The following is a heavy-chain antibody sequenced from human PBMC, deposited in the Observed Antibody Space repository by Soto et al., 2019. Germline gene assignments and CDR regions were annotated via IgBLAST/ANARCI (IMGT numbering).Heavy chain of an antibody. D-gene: IGHD3-3*01. CDR2: IIAIFGTA. Sequence: QVQLVQSGAEVKKPGSSVKVSCKASGGTFSSYAISWVRQAPGQGLEWMGGIIAIFGTANYAQKFQGRVTITADESTSTAYMELSSLRSEDTAVYYFARGLGNDFWSGTVRFYYYYGMDVWGQGTTVTVSS. J-gene: IGHJ6*02. CDR3: ARGLGNDFWSGTVRFYYYYGMDV. V-gene: IGHV1-69*01. CDR1: GGTFSSYA.